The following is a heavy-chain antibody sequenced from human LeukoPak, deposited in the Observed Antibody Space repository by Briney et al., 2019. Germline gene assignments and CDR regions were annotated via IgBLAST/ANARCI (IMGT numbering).Heavy chain of an antibody. CDR1: GGSISSYY. Sequence: SETLSLTCTVSGGSISSYYWSWIRQPAGKGLEWIGRIYTSGSTNYSPSLKSRVTMSVDTSKNQFSLKLSSVTAADTAVYYCARDRGSSGWYNWFDPWGQGTLVTVSS. CDR2: IYTSGST. J-gene: IGHJ5*02. D-gene: IGHD6-19*01. CDR3: ARDRGSSGWYNWFDP. V-gene: IGHV4-4*07.